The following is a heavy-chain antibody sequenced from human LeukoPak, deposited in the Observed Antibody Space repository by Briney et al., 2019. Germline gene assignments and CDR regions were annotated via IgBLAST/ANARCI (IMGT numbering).Heavy chain of an antibody. Sequence: SETLSLTCTASGGSISSSSYYWGWIRQPPGKGLEWIGSIYYSGSTYYNPSLKSRVTISVDTSKNQFSLKLSSVTAADTAVYYCARGPTDFWSGYLDYWGQGTLVTVSS. J-gene: IGHJ4*02. V-gene: IGHV4-39*01. CDR3: ARGPTDFWSGYLDY. CDR1: GGSISSSSYY. CDR2: IYYSGST. D-gene: IGHD3-3*01.